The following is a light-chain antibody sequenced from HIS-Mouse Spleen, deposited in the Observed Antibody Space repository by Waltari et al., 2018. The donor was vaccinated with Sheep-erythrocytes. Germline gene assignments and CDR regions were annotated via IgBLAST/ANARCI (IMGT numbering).Light chain of an antibody. CDR2: APS. CDR3: QQLNSLYT. CDR1: QGISSY. J-gene: IGKJ2*01. V-gene: IGKV1-9*01. Sequence: DIQFIQSPSFLSASVGDRVTITCRASQGISSYLAWYQQKPGKAPKLLIYAPSTLQSGVPSRFSGSGSGTEFTLTISSLQPEDFATYYCQQLNSLYTFGQGTKLEIK.